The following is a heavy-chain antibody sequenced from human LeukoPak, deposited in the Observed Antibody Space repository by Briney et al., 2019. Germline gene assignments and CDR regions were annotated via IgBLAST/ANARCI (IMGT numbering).Heavy chain of an antibody. D-gene: IGHD1-14*01. Sequence: GGSLRLSCAASGFTFSSYGMHWVCQAPGKGLEWVAVIWYDGSNKYYADSVKGRFTISRDNSKNTLYLQMNSLRAEDTAVYYCAREPYRRAPNYYYYGMDVWGQGTTVTVSS. J-gene: IGHJ6*02. CDR2: IWYDGSNK. CDR1: GFTFSSYG. V-gene: IGHV3-33*01. CDR3: AREPYRRAPNYYYYGMDV.